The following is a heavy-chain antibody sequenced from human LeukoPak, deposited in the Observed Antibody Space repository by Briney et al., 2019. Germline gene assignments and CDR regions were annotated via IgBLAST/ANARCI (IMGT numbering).Heavy chain of an antibody. D-gene: IGHD5-24*01. J-gene: IGHJ4*02. CDR3: ARGGKMAQRIFDY. CDR1: GGSISSSSYY. Sequence: SETLSLTCTVSGGSISSSSYYWGWIRQPPGKGLEWIGEINYSGSTKYNPSLKSRVTISVDTSKNQFSLKLSSVTAADTAVYYCARGGKMAQRIFDYWGQGTLVTVSS. CDR2: INYSGST. V-gene: IGHV4-39*07.